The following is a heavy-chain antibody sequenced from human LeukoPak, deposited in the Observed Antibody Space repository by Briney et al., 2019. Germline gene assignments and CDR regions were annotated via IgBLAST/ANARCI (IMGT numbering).Heavy chain of an antibody. D-gene: IGHD3-10*01. CDR3: ARGELGSGSYYNGFDY. CDR1: GGSISSSSYY. CDR2: IYYSGST. Sequence: KPSETLSLTCTVSGGSISSSSYYWGWIRQPPGKGLEWIGSIYYSGSTYYNPSLKSRVTISVDTSKNQFSLKLSSVTAADTAVYYCARGELGSGSYYNGFDYWGQGTLVTVSS. V-gene: IGHV4-39*01. J-gene: IGHJ4*02.